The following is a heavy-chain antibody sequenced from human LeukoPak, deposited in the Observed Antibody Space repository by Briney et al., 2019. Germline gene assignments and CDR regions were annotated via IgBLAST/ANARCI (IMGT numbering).Heavy chain of an antibody. CDR2: IYPGDSDT. CDR1: GYTFTDFW. Sequence: GESLKISCNGSGYTFTDFWIGGVRQMPGKGLEWMGIIYPGDSDTRYSPSFQGQVTISADKSITTAYLHWSSLKASDTAIYYCARLWPSSWYGRSSGYWFDPWGQGTLVSVSS. V-gene: IGHV5-51*01. CDR3: ARLWPSSWYGRSSGYWFDP. D-gene: IGHD6-6*01. J-gene: IGHJ5*02.